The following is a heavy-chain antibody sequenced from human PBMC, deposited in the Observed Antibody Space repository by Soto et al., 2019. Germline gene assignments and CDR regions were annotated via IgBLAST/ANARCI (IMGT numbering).Heavy chain of an antibody. D-gene: IGHD1-26*01. CDR1: GYTFTSSD. Sequence: QVQLVQSGAEVKKSGASVKVSCKASGYTFTSSDINWVRQATGQGLEWMGRMNPNTGNIGYTQRFQGRVSMTRNISITTAYMVLSGLKSDDTAVYYCARGRIVGAAFDYWGQGTLVTVSS. CDR3: ARGRIVGAAFDY. CDR2: MNPNTGNI. J-gene: IGHJ4*02. V-gene: IGHV1-8*01.